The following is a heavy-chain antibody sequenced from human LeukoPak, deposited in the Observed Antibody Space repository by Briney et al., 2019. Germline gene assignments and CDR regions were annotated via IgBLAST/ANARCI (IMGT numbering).Heavy chain of an antibody. J-gene: IGHJ6*02. V-gene: IGHV3-30*02. CDR2: LRYDGSNK. Sequence: GGSLRLSCAASGFTFSSYGMHWVRQAPGKGLEWVAFLRYDGSNKYYADSVKGRFTISRDNSKNTLYLQVNSLRNEDTAVYYCARDTVTKDYYYGMDVWGQGTTVTVSS. CDR3: ARDTVTKDYYYGMDV. D-gene: IGHD4-17*01. CDR1: GFTFSSYG.